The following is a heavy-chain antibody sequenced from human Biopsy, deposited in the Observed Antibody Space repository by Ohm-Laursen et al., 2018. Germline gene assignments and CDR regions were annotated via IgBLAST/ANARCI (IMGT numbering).Heavy chain of an antibody. J-gene: IGHJ6*02. Sequence: ASVKVSCKASGGTLCSYGICWVRQAPGQGLEWMGGIMPVFGVVNYGQNFEGRVTIDADDSTTTVDLTSLTPEDTAVYYCARGEATRVNDNYRYRLDHWGQGTTVGVSS. CDR2: IMPVFGVV. D-gene: IGHD1-26*01. V-gene: IGHV1-69*13. CDR1: GGTLCSYG. CDR3: ARGEATRVNDNYRYRLDH.